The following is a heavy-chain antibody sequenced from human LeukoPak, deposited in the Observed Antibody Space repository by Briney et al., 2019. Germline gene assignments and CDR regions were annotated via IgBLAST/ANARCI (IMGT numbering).Heavy chain of an antibody. V-gene: IGHV3-15*01. Sequence: RGSLRLSCAVSGFTFRSYAMSWVRQAPGKGLEWVGRIKSKTDGGTTDYAAPVKGRFTISRDDSKNTLYLQMNSLKTEDTAVYYCTTAVPYYYDSSGSWYAFDIWGQGTMVTVCS. CDR2: IKSKTDGGTT. D-gene: IGHD3-22*01. CDR3: TTAVPYYYDSSGSWYAFDI. CDR1: GFTFRSYA. J-gene: IGHJ3*02.